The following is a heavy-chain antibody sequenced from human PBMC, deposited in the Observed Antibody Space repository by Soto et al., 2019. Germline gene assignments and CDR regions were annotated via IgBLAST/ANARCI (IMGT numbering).Heavy chain of an antibody. V-gene: IGHV3-33*01. CDR2: IWYDGSNK. Sequence: GGSLRLSCAASGFTFSSYGMHWFRQAPGKGLEWVAVIWYDGSNKYYADSVKGRFTISRDNSKNTLYLQMNSLRAEDTAVYYCARDASPNYDFWSGYNVPDYWGQGTLVTVSS. CDR1: GFTFSSYG. CDR3: ARDASPNYDFWSGYNVPDY. D-gene: IGHD3-3*01. J-gene: IGHJ4*02.